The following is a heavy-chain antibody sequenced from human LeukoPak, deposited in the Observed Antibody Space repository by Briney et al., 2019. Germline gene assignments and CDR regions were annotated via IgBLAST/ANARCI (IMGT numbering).Heavy chain of an antibody. CDR3: ASRAMVRGASGENWFDP. Sequence: ASVKVSCKASGYTFTSYDINWVRQATGQGLEWMGWMNPNSGNTGYAQKFQGRVTMTRNTSISTAYMELSSLRSEDTAVYYCASRAMVRGASGENWFDPWGQGTLVTVSS. CDR1: GYTFTSYD. V-gene: IGHV1-8*01. CDR2: MNPNSGNT. J-gene: IGHJ5*02. D-gene: IGHD3-10*01.